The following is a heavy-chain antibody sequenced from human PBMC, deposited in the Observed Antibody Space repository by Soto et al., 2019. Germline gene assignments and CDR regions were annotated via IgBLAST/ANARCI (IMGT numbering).Heavy chain of an antibody. CDR2: ISYDGSNK. CDR1: GFTFSDYG. D-gene: IGHD6-6*01. Sequence: PGGSLRLSCAVSGFTFSDYGMHWVRQAPGKGLEWVAVISYDGSNKYYADSVKGRFTISRDNSKNTLYLQMNSLRAEDTAVYYCAKDRLWSSYSSSSFDYWGQGTLVTVSS. V-gene: IGHV3-30*18. CDR3: AKDRLWSSYSSSSFDY. J-gene: IGHJ4*02.